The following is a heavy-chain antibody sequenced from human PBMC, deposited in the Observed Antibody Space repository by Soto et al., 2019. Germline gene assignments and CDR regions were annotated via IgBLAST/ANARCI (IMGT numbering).Heavy chain of an antibody. CDR2: IWYDGSNK. J-gene: IGHJ4*02. CDR1: RFTSGYHA. V-gene: IGHV3-33*01. CDR3: ARVRGVRGYSYGYLGY. D-gene: IGHD5-18*01. Sequence: GSLRLSCAASRFTSGYHAMNWVRQAPGKGLEWVAVIWYDGSNKYYADSVKGRFTISRDNSKNTLYLQMNSLRAEDTAVYYCARVRGVRGYSYGYLGYWGQGTLVTAPQ.